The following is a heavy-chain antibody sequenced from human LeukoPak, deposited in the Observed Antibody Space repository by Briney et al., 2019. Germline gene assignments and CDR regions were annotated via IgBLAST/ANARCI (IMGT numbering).Heavy chain of an antibody. Sequence: GGSLRLSCAASGFTFSNYGMHWVRQAPGKGLVWVSLISYDVSNTYYADSVKGRFTISRDNSKNTLYLQVNRLRAEDTAVYCCVRVTVAGGYPLDYWGQGTLVT. CDR1: GFTFSNYG. J-gene: IGHJ4*02. CDR2: ISYDVSNT. D-gene: IGHD1-26*01. V-gene: IGHV3-33*01. CDR3: VRVTVAGGYPLDY.